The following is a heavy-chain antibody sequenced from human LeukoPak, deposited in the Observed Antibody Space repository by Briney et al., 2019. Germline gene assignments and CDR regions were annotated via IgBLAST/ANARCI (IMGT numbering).Heavy chain of an antibody. J-gene: IGHJ4*02. CDR2: FDPEDGET. CDR3: ATGWGSAWTTIFGVVTPYYFDY. V-gene: IGHV1-24*01. Sequence: ASVKVSCKVSGYTLTELSMHWVRQAPGKGLEWMGGFDPEDGETIYAQKFQGRVTMTEDTSTDTAYMELSSLRSEDTAVYYCATGWGSAWTTIFGVVTPYYFDYWGQGTLVTVSS. D-gene: IGHD3-3*01. CDR1: GYTLTELS.